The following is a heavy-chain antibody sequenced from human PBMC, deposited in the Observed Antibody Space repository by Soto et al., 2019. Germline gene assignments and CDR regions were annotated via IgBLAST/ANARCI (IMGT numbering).Heavy chain of an antibody. CDR1: GVRCLDCG. J-gene: IGHJ5*02. V-gene: IGHV3-21*01. CDR2: ISSSSSYI. CDR3: ARVRSRSSSRSRNWFDP. D-gene: IGHD6-6*01. Sequence: GGFKRHPCTAAGVRCLDCGINFVSDTRVKWLEWVSSISSSSSYIYYADSVKGRFTISRDNAKNSLYLQMNSLRAEDTAVYYCARVRSRSSSRSRNWFDPWGQGNLVTASA.